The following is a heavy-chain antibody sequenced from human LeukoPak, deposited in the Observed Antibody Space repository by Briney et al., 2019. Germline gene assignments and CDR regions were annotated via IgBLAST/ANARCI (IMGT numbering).Heavy chain of an antibody. CDR3: ARYCSSTSWHPYWYFDL. Sequence: SETLSLTCAVYGGSFSGYYWSWIRQPPGKGLEWIGEINHSGSTNYNPSLKSRVTISVDTSKNQFSLKLSSVTAADTAVYYCARYCSSTSWHPYWYFDLWGRGTLVTVSS. CDR1: GGSFSGYY. CDR2: INHSGST. J-gene: IGHJ2*01. V-gene: IGHV4-34*01. D-gene: IGHD2-2*01.